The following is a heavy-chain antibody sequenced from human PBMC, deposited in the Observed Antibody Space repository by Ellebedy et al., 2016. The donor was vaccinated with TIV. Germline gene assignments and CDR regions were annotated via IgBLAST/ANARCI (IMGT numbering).Heavy chain of an antibody. Sequence: GGSLRLXXATSGFTFRNYWMTWVRQAPGKGLECVATINQDGSQVFYLDSVKGRFTISRDNANNSLYLHMNSLRDEDTAVYYCARDRGDGYNQIDYWGQGTLVTVST. CDR1: GFTFRNYW. CDR3: ARDRGDGYNQIDY. CDR2: INQDGSQV. J-gene: IGHJ4*02. D-gene: IGHD5-24*01. V-gene: IGHV3-7*01.